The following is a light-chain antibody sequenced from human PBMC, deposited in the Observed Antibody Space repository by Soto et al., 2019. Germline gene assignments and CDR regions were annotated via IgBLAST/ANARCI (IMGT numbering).Light chain of an antibody. V-gene: IGKV3-20*01. J-gene: IGKJ1*01. Sequence: IVFTHYTGTLTLSPGERPTLSCRASQSVSNNYLAWYQQKPRQAPRLLIYGASNRATGIPDSISGSGSWTDFTLTISRLEDEDFAVYYCQQYGSSGTFGQGTKVDI. CDR2: GAS. CDR1: QSVSNNY. CDR3: QQYGSSGT.